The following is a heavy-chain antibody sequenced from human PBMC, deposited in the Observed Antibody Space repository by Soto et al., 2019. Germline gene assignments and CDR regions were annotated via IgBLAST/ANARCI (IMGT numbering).Heavy chain of an antibody. CDR1: GYTFTSYD. D-gene: IGHD2-15*01. Sequence: QVQLVQSGAEVKKPGASVKVSCKASGYTFTSYDINWVRQATGQGLEWMGWMNPNSGNTGYAQKFQGRVTMTRNTSISSAYMDLSSLRSEDTAVYYCAREVVAASYDAFDIWGQGTMVTVSS. CDR2: MNPNSGNT. CDR3: AREVVAASYDAFDI. V-gene: IGHV1-8*01. J-gene: IGHJ3*02.